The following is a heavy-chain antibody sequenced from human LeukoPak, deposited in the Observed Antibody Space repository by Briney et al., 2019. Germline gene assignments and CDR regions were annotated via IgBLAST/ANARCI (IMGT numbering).Heavy chain of an antibody. D-gene: IGHD5-24*01. Sequence: ASVKVSCKASGYTFTSYGISWVRQAPGQGLEWMGWISAYNGNTNYAQKLQGRVTMTTDTSTSTAYMELRSLRSDDTAVYYCARVERWLQFFAGLGLTNGAFDIWGQGTMVTVSS. V-gene: IGHV1-18*01. CDR1: GYTFTSYG. J-gene: IGHJ3*02. CDR2: ISAYNGNT. CDR3: ARVERWLQFFAGLGLTNGAFDI.